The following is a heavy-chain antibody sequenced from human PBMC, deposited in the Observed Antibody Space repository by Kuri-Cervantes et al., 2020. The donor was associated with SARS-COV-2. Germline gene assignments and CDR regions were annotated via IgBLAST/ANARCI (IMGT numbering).Heavy chain of an antibody. CDR2: TYYRSKCYN. J-gene: IGHJ5*02. CDR3: SRGSVGGGSYFS. V-gene: IGHV6-1*01. Sequence: SQTVSLTCGISWDSVYSNSAAWDWITQSPSRGLGWMGRTYYRSKCYNDYAGSVKSRITINLDTSKNQFSLQLNSVTPEDTAVYYCSRGSVGGGSYFSWGQGTLVTVSS. CDR1: WDSVYSNSAA. D-gene: IGHD1-26*01.